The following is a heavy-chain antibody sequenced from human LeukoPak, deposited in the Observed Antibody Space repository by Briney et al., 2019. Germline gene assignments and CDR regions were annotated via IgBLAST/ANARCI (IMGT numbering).Heavy chain of an antibody. V-gene: IGHV3-7*01. Sequence: GGSLRLSCVASGFTFSTYWMAWVRQAPGKGLEWVANIKEDESAKHQADSVKGRFTIFRDNAQNSVYLQMSSLRGEDTAVYYCARGVGGSLDYWGQGTLVTVSS. J-gene: IGHJ4*02. D-gene: IGHD1-26*01. CDR2: IKEDESAK. CDR1: GFTFSTYW. CDR3: ARGVGGSLDY.